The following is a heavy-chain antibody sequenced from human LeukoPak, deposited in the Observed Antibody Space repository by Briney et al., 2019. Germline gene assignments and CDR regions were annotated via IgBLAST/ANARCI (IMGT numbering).Heavy chain of an antibody. J-gene: IGHJ4*02. CDR3: ARHQSVYYDFWSGHLALFDY. Sequence: PSQTLSLTCTVSGGSISSGSYYWSWIRQPAGKGLEWIGRIYTSGSTNYNPSLKSRVTISVDTSKNQFSLKLSSVTAADTAVYYCARHQSVYYDFWSGHLALFDYWGQGTLVTVSS. CDR1: GGSISSGSYY. V-gene: IGHV4-61*02. CDR2: IYTSGST. D-gene: IGHD3-3*01.